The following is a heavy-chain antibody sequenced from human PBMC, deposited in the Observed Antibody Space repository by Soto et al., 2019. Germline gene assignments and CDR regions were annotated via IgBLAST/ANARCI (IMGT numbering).Heavy chain of an antibody. V-gene: IGHV4-39*01. CDR3: ARLTRGDPSYGMDV. CDR2: IYYSGST. Sequence: SETLSPTFTVSGGSISSSSYYWGWIRQPPGKGLEWIGSIYYSGSTYYNPSLKSRVTISVDTSKNQFSLELSSVTAADTAVYYCARLTRGDPSYGMDVWGQGTTVTVSS. D-gene: IGHD2-21*02. J-gene: IGHJ6*02. CDR1: GGSISSSSYY.